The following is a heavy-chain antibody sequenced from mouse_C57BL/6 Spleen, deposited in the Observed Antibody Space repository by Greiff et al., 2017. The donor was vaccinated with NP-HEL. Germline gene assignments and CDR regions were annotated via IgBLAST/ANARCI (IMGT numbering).Heavy chain of an antibody. CDR3: TRDQNDYYAMDY. CDR1: GFTFSSYA. Sequence: EVNLVESGEGLVKPGGSLKLSCAASGFTFSSYAMSWVRQTPEKRLEWVAYISSGGDYIYYADTVKGRFTISRDNARNTLYLQMSSLKSEDTAMYYCTRDQNDYYAMDYWGQGTSVTVSS. CDR2: ISSGGDYI. J-gene: IGHJ4*01. V-gene: IGHV5-9-1*02.